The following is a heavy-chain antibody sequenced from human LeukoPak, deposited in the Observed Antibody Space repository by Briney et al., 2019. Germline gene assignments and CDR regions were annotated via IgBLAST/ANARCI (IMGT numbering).Heavy chain of an antibody. CDR3: ARYYCTNGVCYLDAFDI. CDR1: GYTFTGYC. CDR2: INPNSGGT. Sequence: ASVKVSCKASGYTFTGYCMHWVRQAPGQGLEWMGWINPNSGGTNYAQKFQGRVTMTRDTSISTAYMELSRLRSDDTAVYYCARYYCTNGVCYLDAFDIWGQGTMVTVSS. J-gene: IGHJ3*02. D-gene: IGHD2-8*01. V-gene: IGHV1-2*02.